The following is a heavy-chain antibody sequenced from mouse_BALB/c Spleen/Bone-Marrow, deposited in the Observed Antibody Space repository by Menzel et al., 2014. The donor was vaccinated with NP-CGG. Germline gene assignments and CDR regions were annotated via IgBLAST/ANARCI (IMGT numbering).Heavy chain of an antibody. CDR2: INPYNDGT. CDR3: ARRDYAMDY. CDR1: GYTFTSYV. V-gene: IGHV1-14*01. Sequence: EVQLQQSGPELVKPGASVKISCKASGYTFTSYVMHWVKQKPGQGLEWIGYINPYNDGTKYNEKLKGKATLTSDKSSSTAYMELSSLTSEDSAVYYCARRDYAMDYWGQGTSVTVSS. J-gene: IGHJ4*01.